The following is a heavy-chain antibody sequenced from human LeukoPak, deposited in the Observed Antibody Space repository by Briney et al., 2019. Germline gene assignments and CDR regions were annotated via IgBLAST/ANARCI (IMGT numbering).Heavy chain of an antibody. V-gene: IGHV3-64*01. CDR3: ARLLSSGSTRRIYEY. J-gene: IGHJ4*02. CDR2: ITSDGGGT. D-gene: IGHD6-6*01. Sequence: PGGSLRLFCAASVFTFSGYPMHWVRQAPGKGLEYVSAITSDGGGTYYASSVRGRFTISRDNSMNTLYLQMGGLRDEDMAVYYCARLLSSGSTRRIYEYWGQGTLVTVSS. CDR1: VFTFSGYP.